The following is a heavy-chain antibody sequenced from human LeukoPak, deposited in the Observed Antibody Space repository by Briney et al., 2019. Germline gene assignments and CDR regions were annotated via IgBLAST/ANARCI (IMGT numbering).Heavy chain of an antibody. D-gene: IGHD6-13*01. CDR1: GFTFSDYY. V-gene: IGHV3-69-1*01. J-gene: IGHJ4*02. CDR2: ISSSSYI. CDR3: ARAYSSSWLDY. Sequence: GGSLRLSCAASGFTFSDYYMNWVRQAPGKGLEWVSSISSSSYISYADSVKGRFTISRDNAKNSLYLQMNSLRAEDTAVYYCARAYSSSWLDYWGQGTLVTVSS.